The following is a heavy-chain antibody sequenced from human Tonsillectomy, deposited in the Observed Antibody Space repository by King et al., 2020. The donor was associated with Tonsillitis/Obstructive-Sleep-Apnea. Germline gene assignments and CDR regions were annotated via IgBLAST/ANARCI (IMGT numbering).Heavy chain of an antibody. CDR3: ARAVGGYCSSTSCYGYFDY. J-gene: IGHJ4*02. D-gene: IGHD2-2*01. Sequence: DVQLVESGGGLVQPGGSLRLSCAASGFTFSSYWMSWVRQAPGKGLEWVANIKQDGSEKYYVDSVKGRFTISRDNAKNSLYLQMNSPRAEDTAVYYCARAVGGYCSSTSCYGYFDYWGQGTLVTVSS. CDR1: GFTFSSYW. CDR2: IKQDGSEK. V-gene: IGHV3-7*01.